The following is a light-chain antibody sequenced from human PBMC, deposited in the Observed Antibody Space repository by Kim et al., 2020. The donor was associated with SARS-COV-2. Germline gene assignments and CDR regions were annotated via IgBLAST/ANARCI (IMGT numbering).Light chain of an antibody. CDR1: HNCVGNQG. CDR3: SSYDGSLNGWV. J-gene: IGLJ3*02. V-gene: IGLV10-54*02. Sequence: TATLACTGNHNCVGNQGAAWLPQHRGHPPKRLSYRNNNRPAGISERFSASRSGNTASLTIAGLQPEDGADYYWSSYDGSLNGWVFGGGTQLTVL. CDR2: RNN.